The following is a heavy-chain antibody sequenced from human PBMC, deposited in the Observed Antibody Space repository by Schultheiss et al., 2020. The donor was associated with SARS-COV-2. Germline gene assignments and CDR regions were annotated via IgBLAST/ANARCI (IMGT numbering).Heavy chain of an antibody. CDR1: GGSISSYY. V-gene: IGHV4-59*01. J-gene: IGHJ5*02. CDR3: ARSIAARPVCWFDP. D-gene: IGHD6-6*01. CDR2: IYYSGST. Sequence: GSLRLSCTVSGGSISSYYWSWIRQPPGKGLEWIGYIYYSGSTNYNPSLKSRVTISVDTSKNQFSLKLSSVTAADTAVYYCARSIAARPVCWFDPWGQGTLVTVSS.